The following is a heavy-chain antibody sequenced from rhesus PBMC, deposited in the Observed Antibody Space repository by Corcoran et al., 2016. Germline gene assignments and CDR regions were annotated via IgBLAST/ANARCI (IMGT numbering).Heavy chain of an antibody. Sequence: EVQLVETGGGLVQPGGSLRLSCAASGFTFSSYAMQWVRQAPGKGLEWILAINSGRKSKTYQDSGKGRFTTPRANSKNTLSVKMNSLGTEDTAVYYWALKGIAGTTTFDYWGQGVLVTVSS. CDR1: GFTFSSYA. J-gene: IGHJ4*01. V-gene: IGHV3-103*01. CDR3: ALKGIAGTTTFDY. CDR2: INSGRKSK. D-gene: IGHD1-14*01.